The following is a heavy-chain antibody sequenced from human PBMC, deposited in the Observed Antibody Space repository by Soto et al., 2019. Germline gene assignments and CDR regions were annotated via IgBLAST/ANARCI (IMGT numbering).Heavy chain of an antibody. D-gene: IGHD3-3*01. J-gene: IGHJ6*02. CDR2: ISYDGSNK. CDR1: GFTFSSYA. Sequence: GGSLRLSCAASGFTFSSYAMHWVRQAPGKGLEWVAVISYDGSNKNHADTVKGRFTISRDNSKNTLYLQMNSLRAEDTAVYYCARGYYFWSGYYYPYGMDVWGQGTTVTVSS. CDR3: ARGYYFWSGYYYPYGMDV. V-gene: IGHV3-30-3*01.